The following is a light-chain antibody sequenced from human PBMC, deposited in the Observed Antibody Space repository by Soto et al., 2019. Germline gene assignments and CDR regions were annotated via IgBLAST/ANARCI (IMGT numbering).Light chain of an antibody. CDR1: SSNIGSNF. J-gene: IGLJ2*01. CDR3: GTWDSSLSAVV. CDR2: END. Sequence: QSVLTQPPSVSAAPGQKVTISCSGSSSNIGSNFGSWYQQLPGTAPKLLIYENDKRPSGIPDRFSGSKSGTSATLGITGLQTGDEADYYCGTWDSSLSAVVFGGGTKLTVL. V-gene: IGLV1-51*01.